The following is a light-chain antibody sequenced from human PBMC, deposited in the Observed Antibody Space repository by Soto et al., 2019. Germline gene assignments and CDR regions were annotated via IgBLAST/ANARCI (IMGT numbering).Light chain of an antibody. CDR3: QQYNSYPRT. CDR1: QSVSSK. Sequence: IVMTQSPATLSVSPWERATLSCRASQSVSSKLAWYQQKPGQAPRLLIYDASTRATGIPARFSGSGSGTEFTLTISSLQPDDFATYYCQQYNSYPRTFGQGTKVDIK. CDR2: DAS. V-gene: IGKV3-15*01. J-gene: IGKJ1*01.